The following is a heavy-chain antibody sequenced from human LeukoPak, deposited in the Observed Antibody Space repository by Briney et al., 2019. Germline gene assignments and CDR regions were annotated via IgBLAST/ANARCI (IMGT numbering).Heavy chain of an antibody. CDR2: IYYSGST. J-gene: IGHJ4*02. D-gene: IGHD5-18*01. CDR1: GGSISSGDYY. Sequence: TLSLTCTVSGGSISSGDYYWSWIRQPPGKGLEWIGYIYYSGSTYYNPSLKSRVTISVDTSKNQFSLKLSSVTAADTAVYYCAAPPGDTAMVDYWGQGTLVTVSS. CDR3: AAPPGDTAMVDY. V-gene: IGHV4-30-4*08.